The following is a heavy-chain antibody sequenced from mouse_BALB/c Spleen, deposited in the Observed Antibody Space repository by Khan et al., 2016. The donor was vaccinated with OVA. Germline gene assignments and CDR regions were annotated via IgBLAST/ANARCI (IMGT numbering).Heavy chain of an antibody. CDR1: GYTFINYW. J-gene: IGHJ2*01. D-gene: IGHD1-1*01. Sequence: QVQLQQSGAELAKPGASVKMSCKASGYTFINYWILWVKQRPGQGLEWIGYINPSTGYTEYNQNFKDKATLTADKSYSTAYMQLSSLTSEDSAVYYCERRGLRWDFDYWGQGTTLTVSS. V-gene: IGHV1-7*01. CDR2: INPSTGYT. CDR3: ERRGLRWDFDY.